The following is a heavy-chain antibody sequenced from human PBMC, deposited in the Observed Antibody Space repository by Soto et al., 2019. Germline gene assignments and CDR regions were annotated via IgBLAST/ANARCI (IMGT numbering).Heavy chain of an antibody. D-gene: IGHD2-21*02. Sequence: GESLKISCAASGFTFSSYAMSWVRQAPGKGLEWVSAISGSGGSTYYADSVKGRSTISRDDSKNTLYLQMNSLRAEDTAVYYCAKAWVGRYCGGDCYSYYWGQGNLVTVSS. CDR2: ISGSGGST. CDR1: GFTFSSYA. V-gene: IGHV3-23*01. CDR3: AKAWVGRYCGGDCYSYY. J-gene: IGHJ4*02.